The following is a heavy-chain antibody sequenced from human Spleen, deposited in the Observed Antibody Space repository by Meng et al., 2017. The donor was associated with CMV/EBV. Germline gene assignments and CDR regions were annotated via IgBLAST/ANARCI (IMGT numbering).Heavy chain of an antibody. V-gene: IGHV4-31*02. CDR1: GGSISRGGYY. D-gene: IGHD2-2*02. Sequence: SGGSISRGGYYWSWIRQHPGKGLEWIGYIYYSGSTYYNPSLKSRVTISVDTSKNQFSLKLNSVTAADTAVYYCVRCSSTSCYMPDYWGQGTLVTVSS. CDR3: VRCSSTSCYMPDY. J-gene: IGHJ4*02. CDR2: IYYSGST.